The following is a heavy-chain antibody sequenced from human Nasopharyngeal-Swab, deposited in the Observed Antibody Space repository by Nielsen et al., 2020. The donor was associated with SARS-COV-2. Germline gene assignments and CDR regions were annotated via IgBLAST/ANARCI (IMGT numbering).Heavy chain of an antibody. D-gene: IGHD6-13*01. V-gene: IGHV2-5*04. CDR3: VHAGDSSSVRFDP. Sequence: SGPTLVQPKETLRLTCTFSGFSLSTSGVGVGWIRQPPGKALEWLALIYWHEERRYRPSRKSRLTISKDTSKNQVVLTMTNIHPVDTGTYYCVHAGDSSSVRFDPWGQGTLVTVSS. CDR1: GFSLSTSGVG. J-gene: IGHJ5*02. CDR2: IYWHEER.